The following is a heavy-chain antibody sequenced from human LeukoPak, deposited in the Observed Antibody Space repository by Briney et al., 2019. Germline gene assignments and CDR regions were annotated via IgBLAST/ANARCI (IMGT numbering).Heavy chain of an antibody. CDR2: ISTSSSYI. J-gene: IGHJ6*03. D-gene: IGHD3-10*02. CDR1: GFTFSGYS. CDR3: ATSGPPFYDVDTNTRDFYYYMPV. V-gene: IGHV3-21*04. Sequence: PGGSLRLSCAASGFTFSGYSMNWVRQAPGKGLEWVSSISTSSSYIYYADSVKGRFTISRDNSKNTLYLQINNLRVEDTAVYYCATSGPPFYDVDTNTRDFYYYMPVWGKGTTVTISS.